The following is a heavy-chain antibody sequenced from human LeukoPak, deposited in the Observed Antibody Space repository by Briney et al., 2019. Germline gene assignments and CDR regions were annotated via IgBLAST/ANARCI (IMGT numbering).Heavy chain of an antibody. J-gene: IGHJ5*02. CDR3: ARTNIIVDTDNWFDP. V-gene: IGHV4-61*02. D-gene: IGHD5-18*01. CDR2: IYSSGNT. CDR1: GGSISSGSYY. Sequence: PSQTLSLTCTVSGGSISSGSYYWSWIRQSAGKGLEWIGRIYSSGNTGYNPSLKSRVTISVDTSKNQFSLKLRSVTAADTAVYYCARTNIIVDTDNWFDPWGQGTLVTVSS.